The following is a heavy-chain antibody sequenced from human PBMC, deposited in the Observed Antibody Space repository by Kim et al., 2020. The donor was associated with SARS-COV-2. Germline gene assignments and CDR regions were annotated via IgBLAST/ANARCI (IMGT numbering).Heavy chain of an antibody. D-gene: IGHD1-1*01. J-gene: IGHJ4*02. Sequence: SETLSLTCTVSGGSISSYYWSWIRQPAGKGLEWIGRIYTSGSTNYNPSLKSRVTMSVDTSKKQFSLRLNSVTAADTAVYYCARALMGSWNDFDYWGQGTLVSVSS. CDR1: GGSISSYY. CDR2: IYTSGST. CDR3: ARALMGSWNDFDY. V-gene: IGHV4-4*07.